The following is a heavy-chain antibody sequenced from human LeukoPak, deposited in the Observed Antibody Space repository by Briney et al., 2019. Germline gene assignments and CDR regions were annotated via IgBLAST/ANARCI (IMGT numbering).Heavy chain of an antibody. D-gene: IGHD4-23*01. CDR1: GYTFTSYG. CDR2: ISAYNGNT. J-gene: IGHJ4*02. CDR3: ARDRTMVVNLGLDY. Sequence: ASVKVSCKASGYTFTSYGISWVRQAPGQGLEWMGWISAYNGNTNYAQKLQGRVTMTTDTSTSTAHMELRSLRSDDTAVYYCARDRTMVVNLGLDYWGQGTLVTVSS. V-gene: IGHV1-18*01.